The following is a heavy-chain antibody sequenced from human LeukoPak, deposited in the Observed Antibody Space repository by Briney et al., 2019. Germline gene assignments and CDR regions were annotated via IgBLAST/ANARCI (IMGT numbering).Heavy chain of an antibody. CDR2: INQDGSEK. V-gene: IGHV3-7*05. Sequence: TGGSLRLSCGASGFTFSNSWMSWVRQAPGKGLEWVANINQDGSEKYYVDSVEGRFTIFRDNAKNSLYLQMNSLRAEDTAVYYCAGGHYGMDVWGQGTTVTVS. J-gene: IGHJ6*02. CDR3: AGGHYGMDV. CDR1: GFTFSNSW.